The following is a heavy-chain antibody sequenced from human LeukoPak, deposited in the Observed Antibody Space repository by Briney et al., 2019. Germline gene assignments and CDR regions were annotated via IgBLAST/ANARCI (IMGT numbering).Heavy chain of an antibody. CDR2: MNPNSGNT. CDR1: GYTFTSYD. CDR3: ARGVEYYYDSSGYLN. J-gene: IGHJ4*02. V-gene: IGHV1-8*01. Sequence: ASVKVSCKASGYTFTSYDINWVRQATGQGLEWMGWMNPNSGNTGYAQKFQGRVTMTRNTSISTACMELSSLRSEDTAVYYCARGVEYYYDSSGYLNWGQGTLVTVSS. D-gene: IGHD3-22*01.